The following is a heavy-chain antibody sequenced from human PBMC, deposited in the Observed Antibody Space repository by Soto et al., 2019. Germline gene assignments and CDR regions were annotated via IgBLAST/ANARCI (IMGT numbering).Heavy chain of an antibody. Sequence: PSETLSLTCTVSGGSISSYQWSCIPQSPWKGLEWIGYIYYSGSTNYNPSLKSRVTISVDTSKNQFSLKLSSVTAADTAVYYCARDSGGYDSSGSFAYWGQGTLVTVS. CDR2: IYYSGST. CDR3: ARDSGGYDSSGSFAY. D-gene: IGHD3-22*01. V-gene: IGHV4-59*01. CDR1: GGSISSYQ. J-gene: IGHJ4*02.